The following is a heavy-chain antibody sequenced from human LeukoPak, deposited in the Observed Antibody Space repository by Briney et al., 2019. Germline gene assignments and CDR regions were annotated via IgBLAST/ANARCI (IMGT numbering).Heavy chain of an antibody. V-gene: IGHV4-34*01. Sequence: PSETPSLTFAVYGGSFSGYYWSWIRQPPGEGLEWIGEINHSRSTNYNPSLKSRVTISVDTSKNQFSLKLSSVTAADTAVYYCEGRIQLWLRAAFDIWGQGTMVTVSS. CDR1: GGSFSGYY. D-gene: IGHD5-18*01. CDR2: INHSRST. J-gene: IGHJ3*02. CDR3: EGRIQLWLRAAFDI.